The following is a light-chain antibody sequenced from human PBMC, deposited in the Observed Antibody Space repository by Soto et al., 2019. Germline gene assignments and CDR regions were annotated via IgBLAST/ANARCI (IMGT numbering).Light chain of an antibody. V-gene: IGKV4-1*01. CDR3: QQYYSTPFT. CDR2: GAS. CDR1: QNVLYSSKNNNY. Sequence: DIVMTQSPDSLAVSLGERATINCKSSQNVLYSSKNNNYLAWYQQKPGQPPNLLIYGASTRESGVPDRFSGSGSGTDFTLTISSLQAEDVAVYYCQQYYSTPFTFGPGTKVDIK. J-gene: IGKJ3*01.